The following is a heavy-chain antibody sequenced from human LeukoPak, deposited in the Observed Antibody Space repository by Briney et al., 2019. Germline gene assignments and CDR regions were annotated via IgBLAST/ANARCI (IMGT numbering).Heavy chain of an antibody. CDR3: ARVVEGSSGWYSLIPPRYGYYFDY. CDR2: ISAYNGNT. J-gene: IGHJ4*02. V-gene: IGHV1-18*01. D-gene: IGHD6-19*01. CDR1: GYTFTSYG. Sequence: ASVNVSCKASGYTFTSYGISWVRQAPGQGLEWMGWISAYNGNTNYAQKLQGRVTMTTDTSTSTAYMELRSLRSDGTAVYYCARVVEGSSGWYSLIPPRYGYYFDYWGQGTLVTVSS.